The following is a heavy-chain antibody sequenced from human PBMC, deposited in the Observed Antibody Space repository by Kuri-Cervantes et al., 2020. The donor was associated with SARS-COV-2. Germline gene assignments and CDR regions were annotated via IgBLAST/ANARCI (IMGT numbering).Heavy chain of an antibody. CDR3: ARGVSGFYYFYYMDV. Sequence: ESLKISCAVSRGSLSGYHWSWIRQPPGKGLEWIGGFSHSGRNDYSPSYNPSLEGRVTISGDMSKNQVSLRLNSVTAADSAVYYCARGVSGFYYFYYMDVWGIGTTVTVSS. CDR1: RGSLSGYH. J-gene: IGHJ6*03. D-gene: IGHD3-22*01. CDR2: FSHSGRN. V-gene: IGHV4-34*01.